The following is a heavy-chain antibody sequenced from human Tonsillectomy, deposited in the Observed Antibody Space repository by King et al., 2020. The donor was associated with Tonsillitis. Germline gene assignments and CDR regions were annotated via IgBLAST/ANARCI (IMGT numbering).Heavy chain of an antibody. J-gene: IGHJ6*02. V-gene: IGHV3-23*04. CDR2: FSGSVGST. CDR1: GFSFSSYA. CDR3: AVTGVPIYAYYCGMDL. D-gene: IGHD3-9*01. Sequence: VQLVESGGGLVQPGGSLRLSCAASGFSFSSYAMSWVRQAPGKGLEWVSAFSGSVGSTFYAESVKGRFTISRDNSKKTLYLQMNSLRVEGTAVYYCAVTGVPIYAYYCGMDLWGQGTTATVPS.